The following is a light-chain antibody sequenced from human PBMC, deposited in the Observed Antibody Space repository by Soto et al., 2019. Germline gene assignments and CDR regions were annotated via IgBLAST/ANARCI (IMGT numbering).Light chain of an antibody. CDR1: QGIINY. CDR2: GAS. J-gene: IGKJ4*01. CDR3: QQYDTYPLT. Sequence: AIQLTQSPSSLSASVGDRVTITCRASQGIINYLAWYQQKPGKAPKLLIYGASTLETGVPSRFSGSASGTEFTLTISGLQPEDVASYYCQQYDTYPLTFGGGTRVELK. V-gene: IGKV1-13*02.